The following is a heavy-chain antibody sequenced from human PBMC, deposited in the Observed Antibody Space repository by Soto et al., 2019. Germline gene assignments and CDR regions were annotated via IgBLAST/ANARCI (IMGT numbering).Heavy chain of an antibody. CDR2: IYYSGST. V-gene: IGHV4-31*03. J-gene: IGHJ5*02. Sequence: PSETLSLTCTVSGGSISSGGYYWSWIRQHPGKGLEWIGYIYYSGSTYYNPSLKSRVTISVDTSKNQFSLKLSSVTAADTAVYYCAREPSGYVNWLDPWGQGTLVTVSS. CDR1: GGSISSGGYY. CDR3: AREPSGYVNWLDP. D-gene: IGHD5-12*01.